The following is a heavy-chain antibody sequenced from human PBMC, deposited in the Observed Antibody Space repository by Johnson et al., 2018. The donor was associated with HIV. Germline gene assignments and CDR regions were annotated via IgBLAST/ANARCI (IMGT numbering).Heavy chain of an antibody. D-gene: IGHD3-22*01. CDR2: ITRSGGTV. V-gene: IGHV3-11*04. CDR1: GFTFSDYY. J-gene: IGHJ3*02. Sequence: QVQLVESGGGLVQPGGSLRLSCAASGFTFSDYYMSWIRQAPGKGLEWVSYITRSGGTVYYADSVKGRFTISRDNSKNTMDLQMNSLRAEDTAVYYCAKEYYYDSSGFPDAFDIWGQGTMVTVSS. CDR3: AKEYYYDSSGFPDAFDI.